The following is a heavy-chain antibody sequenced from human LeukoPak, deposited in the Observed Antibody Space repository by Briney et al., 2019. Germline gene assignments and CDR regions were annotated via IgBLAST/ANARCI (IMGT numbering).Heavy chain of an antibody. V-gene: IGHV3-23*01. J-gene: IGHJ4*02. CDR3: ALPPHYDFWSGFYDY. CDR2: ISGSGGST. Sequence: PGGSLRLSCAASGFTFSSYAMSWVRQAPGKGLEWVSAISGSGGSTYYADSVKGRFTISRDNSKNTLYLQMNSLRAEDTAAYYCALPPHYDFWSGFYDYWGQGTLVTVSS. D-gene: IGHD3-3*01. CDR1: GFTFSSYA.